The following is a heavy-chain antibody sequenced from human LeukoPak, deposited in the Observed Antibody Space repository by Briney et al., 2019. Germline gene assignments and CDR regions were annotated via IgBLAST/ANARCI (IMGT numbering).Heavy chain of an antibody. CDR1: GVSFRGYY. CDR2: INHNGNT. V-gene: IGHV4-34*01. CDR3: ARWPRERNRITVTNYYYYMDV. Sequence: SETLSLTCTVYGVSFRGYYWRWLRQPPGKGREWIGEINHNGNTNYNPSRKRRVTISVDTSKNHFSLKVSSVTAADSAVYYCARWPRERNRITVTNYYYYMDVWGRGTTVTVSS. D-gene: IGHD4-11*01. J-gene: IGHJ6*03.